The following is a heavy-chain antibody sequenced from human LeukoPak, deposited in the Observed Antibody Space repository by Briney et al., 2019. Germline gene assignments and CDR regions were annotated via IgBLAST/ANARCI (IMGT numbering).Heavy chain of an antibody. D-gene: IGHD6-13*01. Sequence: GGSLRLSCAASGFTFSTYTMNWVRQAPGKGLEWVSSISSSSSYIYYADSVKGRFTISRDNAKNSLYLQMNSLRAEDTAVYYCARVSGSTAANDYWGQGTLVTVSS. V-gene: IGHV3-21*01. CDR3: ARVSGSTAANDY. J-gene: IGHJ4*02. CDR1: GFTFSTYT. CDR2: ISSSSSYI.